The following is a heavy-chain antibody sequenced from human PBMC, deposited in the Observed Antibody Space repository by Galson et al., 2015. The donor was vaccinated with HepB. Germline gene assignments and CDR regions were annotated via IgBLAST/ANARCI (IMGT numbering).Heavy chain of an antibody. CDR2: TYYRSKWYN. CDR3: ARDRWYSSSWADAFDI. CDR1: GDSVSSNSAA. Sequence: CAISGDSVSSNSAAWNWIRQSPSRGLEWLGRTYYRSKWYNDYAVSVKSRITINPDTSKNQFSLQLNSVTPEDTAVYYCARDRWYSSSWADAFDIWGQGTMVTVSS. D-gene: IGHD6-13*01. V-gene: IGHV6-1*01. J-gene: IGHJ3*02.